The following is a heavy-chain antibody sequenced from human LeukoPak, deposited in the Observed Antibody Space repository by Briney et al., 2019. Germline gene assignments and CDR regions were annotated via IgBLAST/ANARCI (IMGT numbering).Heavy chain of an antibody. V-gene: IGHV4-39*01. CDR1: GGSISSSSYY. CDR2: IYYSGST. J-gene: IGHJ5*02. Sequence: SETLSLTCTVSGGSISSSSYYWGWFRQPPGKGRGWMGSIYYSGSTYYTPSLKSRVTISVDTSKNQFSLKLSSVAAADTAVYYCARHRKGYGSGSYYSRTYNWFDPWGQGTLVTVSS. D-gene: IGHD3-10*01. CDR3: ARHRKGYGSGSYYSRTYNWFDP.